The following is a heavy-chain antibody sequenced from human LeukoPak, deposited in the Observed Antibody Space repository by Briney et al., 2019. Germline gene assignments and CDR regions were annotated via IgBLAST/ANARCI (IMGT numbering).Heavy chain of an antibody. CDR1: GGSISSHY. CDR3: PRVRVSRDTYCFYP. D-gene: IGHD5-18*01. Sequence: SEALSLTCTVSGGSISSHYWSWIRQPPGKGLEWIGYIYYSGSTNYNPSLKSRVTISVDTSKNQFSLKLSSVPAADEAVYYCPRVRVSRDTYCFYPWGQGNLV. CDR2: IYYSGST. J-gene: IGHJ5*01. V-gene: IGHV4-59*11.